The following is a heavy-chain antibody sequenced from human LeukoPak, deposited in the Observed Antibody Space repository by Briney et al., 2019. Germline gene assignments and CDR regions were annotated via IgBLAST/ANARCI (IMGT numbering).Heavy chain of an antibody. J-gene: IGHJ6*02. D-gene: IGHD6-13*01. V-gene: IGHV3-30*18. CDR1: GFTFSSYG. Sequence: GGSLRLSCAASGFTFSSYGMHWVRQAPGKGLEWVAVIPYDGSNKYYADSVKGRFTISRDNSKNTLYLQMNSLRAEDTAVYYCAKDRYSSSWYRYYYYYGMDVWGQGTTVTVSS. CDR3: AKDRYSSSWYRYYYYYGMDV. CDR2: IPYDGSNK.